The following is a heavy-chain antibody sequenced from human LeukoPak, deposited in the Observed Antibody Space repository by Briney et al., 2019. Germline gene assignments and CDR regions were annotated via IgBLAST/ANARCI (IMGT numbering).Heavy chain of an antibody. CDR2: IYYSGST. CDR1: GGSISSGDYY. J-gene: IGHJ5*02. V-gene: IGHV4-30-4*08. D-gene: IGHD6-19*01. CDR3: ARRYPGIAVAGSNWFDP. Sequence: SETLSLTCTVSGGSISSGDYYWSWIRQPPGKGLEWIGYIYYSGSTYYNPSLKSRVTISVDTSKNQFSLKLSSVTAADTAVYYCARRYPGIAVAGSNWFDPWGQGTLVTVSS.